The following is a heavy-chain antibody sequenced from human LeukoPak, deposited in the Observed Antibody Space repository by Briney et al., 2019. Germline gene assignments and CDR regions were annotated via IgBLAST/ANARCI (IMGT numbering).Heavy chain of an antibody. CDR3: ARGTRFAFTVRGGYDY. CDR2: INHSGST. Sequence: PSETLSPTCAVYGGSFSGYYWSWIRQPPGKGLEWIEEINHSGSTNYNPSLKSRVTISVDTSKNQFSLKLSSVTAADTAVYYCARGTRFAFTVRGGYDYWGQGTLVTVSS. CDR1: GGSFSGYY. D-gene: IGHD3-10*01. J-gene: IGHJ4*02. V-gene: IGHV4-34*01.